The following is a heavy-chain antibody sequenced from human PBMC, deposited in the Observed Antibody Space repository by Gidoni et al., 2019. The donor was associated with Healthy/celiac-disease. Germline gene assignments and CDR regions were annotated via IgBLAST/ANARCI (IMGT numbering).Heavy chain of an antibody. J-gene: IGHJ3*02. V-gene: IGHV3-23*01. CDR2: ISGSGGST. Sequence: EVQLLESGGGLVQPGGSLRLSCAASGFTFRGYAMSGVRQAPGKGLEWVSAISGSGGSTYYADSVKGRFTISRDNSKNTLYLQMNILRAEDTAVYYCAKDLQWLLPQGAFDIWGQGTMVTVSS. D-gene: IGHD3-22*01. CDR3: AKDLQWLLPQGAFDI. CDR1: GFTFRGYA.